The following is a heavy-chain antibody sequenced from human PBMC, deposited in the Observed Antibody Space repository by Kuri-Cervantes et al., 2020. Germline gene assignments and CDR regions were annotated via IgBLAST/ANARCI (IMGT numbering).Heavy chain of an antibody. CDR1: GGSISSSNW. J-gene: IGHJ6*03. CDR3: ARVQASYYYYYYMDV. D-gene: IGHD4-11*01. Sequence: LRRTLSLTCAVSGGSISSSNWWSWVRQPPGKGLEWIGYIYYSGSTNYNPSLKSRVTISVDTSKNQFSLKLSSVTAADTAVYYCARVQASYYYYYYMDVWGKGTTVTVSS. CDR2: IYYSGST. V-gene: IGHV4-4*02.